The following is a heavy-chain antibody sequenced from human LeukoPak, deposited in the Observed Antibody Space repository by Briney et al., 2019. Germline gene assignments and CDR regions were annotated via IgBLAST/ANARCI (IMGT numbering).Heavy chain of an antibody. CDR2: ISGSGGST. D-gene: IGHD3-9*01. J-gene: IGHJ4*02. Sequence: AGGSLRLSCAASGFTFSSYAMSWVRQAPGKGLEWVSAISGSGGSTYYADSVKGRFTISRDNSKNTLYLQMNSLRAEDTAVYYCAKDLGVLTTTPDYWGQGTLVTVSS. V-gene: IGHV3-23*01. CDR1: GFTFSSYA. CDR3: AKDLGVLTTTPDY.